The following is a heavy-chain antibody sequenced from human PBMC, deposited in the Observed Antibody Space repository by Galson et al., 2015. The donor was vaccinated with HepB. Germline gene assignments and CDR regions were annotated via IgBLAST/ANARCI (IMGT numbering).Heavy chain of an antibody. D-gene: IGHD3-22*01. Sequence: TYYNPSLKSRVTISVDTSKNQFSLKLSSVTAADTAVYYCARELIYYDSSAAHSAWGQGTLVTVSS. J-gene: IGHJ5*02. CDR2: T. V-gene: IGHV4-31*02. CDR3: ARELIYYDSSAAHSA.